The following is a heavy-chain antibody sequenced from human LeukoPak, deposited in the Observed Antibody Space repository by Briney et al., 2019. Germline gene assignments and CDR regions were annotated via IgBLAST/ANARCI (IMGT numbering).Heavy chain of an antibody. Sequence: SETLSLTCAVYGGSFSGYYWSWIRQPPGKGLEWIGEINHSGSTNYNPSLKSRVTISVDTSKNQFSLKLISVTAADTAVYYCARHGDIVATMDFDYWGQGTLVTVSS. V-gene: IGHV4-34*01. CDR1: GGSFSGYY. J-gene: IGHJ4*02. CDR3: ARHGDIVATMDFDY. D-gene: IGHD5-12*01. CDR2: INHSGST.